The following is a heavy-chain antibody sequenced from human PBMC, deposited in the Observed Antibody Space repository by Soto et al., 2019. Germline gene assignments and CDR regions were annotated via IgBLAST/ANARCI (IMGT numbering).Heavy chain of an antibody. CDR2: ISYDGSNK. CDR3: AKDLLQLELTSDYYYYYGMDV. J-gene: IGHJ6*02. V-gene: IGHV3-30*18. Sequence: GGSLRLSCAASGFTFSSYGMHWVRQAPGKGLEWVAVISYDGSNKYYADSVKGRFTISRDNSKNTLYLQMNSLRAEDTAVYYCAKDLLQLELTSDYYYYYGMDVWGQGTTVTVSS. D-gene: IGHD1-1*01. CDR1: GFTFSSYG.